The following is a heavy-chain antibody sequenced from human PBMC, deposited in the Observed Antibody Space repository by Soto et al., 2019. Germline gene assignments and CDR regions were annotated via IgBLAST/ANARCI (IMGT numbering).Heavy chain of an antibody. J-gene: IGHJ4*02. Sequence: VGSLRLSCAASGFTFNHYAMSWVRRAPGKGLEWVSIIIANGGTFYADSVKGRFTISRDNSKNTVYLQMSSLRVEDTAIYYCAKDYTVAADPSSVILFDYWGQGALVTVSS. CDR1: GFTFNHYA. CDR3: AKDYTVAADPSSVILFDY. CDR2: IIANGGT. V-gene: IGHV3-23*01. D-gene: IGHD2-15*01.